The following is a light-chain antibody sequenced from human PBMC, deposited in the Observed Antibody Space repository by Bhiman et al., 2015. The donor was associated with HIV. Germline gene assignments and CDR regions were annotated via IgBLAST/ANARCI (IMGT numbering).Light chain of an antibody. CDR1: SSDVGSYNL. CDR2: EVS. V-gene: IGLV2-14*02. J-gene: IGLJ1*01. CDR3: GTWDTWRTTPNYV. Sequence: QSALTQPASVSGSPGQSITISCTGTSSDVGSYNLVSWYQHHPGKAPKLMIYEVSKRPSGISHRFSGSKSGTSATLAIAGLQTGDEADYFCGTWDTWRTTPNYVFGMGTTVTVL.